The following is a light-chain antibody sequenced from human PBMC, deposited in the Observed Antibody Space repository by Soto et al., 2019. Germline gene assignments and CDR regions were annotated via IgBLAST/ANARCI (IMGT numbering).Light chain of an antibody. Sequence: EIVLTQSPGTLSLSPGERATLSCRASQSVSSTYLAWYQQKPGQAPKLLIYGASSRATGIPDRFSGSGSGKDFTLIISRLAPEDFAVYYCPQYGRSPRTFGQGTQVEIK. CDR2: GAS. CDR1: QSVSSTY. J-gene: IGKJ1*01. V-gene: IGKV3-20*01. CDR3: PQYGRSPRT.